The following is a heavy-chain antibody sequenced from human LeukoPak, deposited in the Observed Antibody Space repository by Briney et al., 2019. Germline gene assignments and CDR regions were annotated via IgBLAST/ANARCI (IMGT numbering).Heavy chain of an antibody. J-gene: IGHJ4*02. CDR2: ISTTGGST. CDR3: AKDWTTVVTPKGYYLDS. D-gene: IGHD4-23*01. CDR1: GFSFNNYA. Sequence: GGSLRLSCAASGFSFNNYAMSWVRQAPGKGLEWVSAISTTGGSTYYADSVKGRFTVSRDNSKNTLSLQMDSLRVEDTVLYYCAKDWTTVVTPKGYYLDSWGQGTLVTVSS. V-gene: IGHV3-23*01.